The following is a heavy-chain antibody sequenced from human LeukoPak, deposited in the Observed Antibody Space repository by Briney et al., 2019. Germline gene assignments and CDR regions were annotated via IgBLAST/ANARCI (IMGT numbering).Heavy chain of an antibody. D-gene: IGHD3-22*01. CDR2: INAGNGNT. J-gene: IGHJ4*02. V-gene: IGHV1-3*01. Sequence: ASVKVSCKASGYTFSTYTIHWVRQAPGQRLEWMGWINAGNGNTKYSQKFQGRVTITRDTSASTTYMELSSLRSEDTAVYYCARGMSDSNGYTSFDYWGQGTLVTVSS. CDR3: ARGMSDSNGYTSFDY. CDR1: GYTFSTYT.